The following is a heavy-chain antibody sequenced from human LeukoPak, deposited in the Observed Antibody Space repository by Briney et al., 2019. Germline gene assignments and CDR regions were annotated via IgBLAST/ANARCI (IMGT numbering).Heavy chain of an antibody. CDR2: INHSGST. V-gene: IGHV4-34*01. CDR3: ARGGAYCSSTSCYDPSEAWFDP. Sequence: SETLSLTCAVYGRSFSGYYWSWIRQPPGKGLEWIGEINHSGSTNYNPSLKSRVTISVDTSKHQFSLKLSSVPAADTAVYYCARGGAYCSSTSCYDPSEAWFDPWGQGTLVTVSS. J-gene: IGHJ5*02. CDR1: GRSFSGYY. D-gene: IGHD2-2*01.